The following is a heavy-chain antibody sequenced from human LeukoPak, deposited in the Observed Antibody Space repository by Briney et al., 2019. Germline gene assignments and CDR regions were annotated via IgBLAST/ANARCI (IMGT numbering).Heavy chain of an antibody. Sequence: GGSLRLSCAASGFTSSSNYMSWVRQAPGKGLEWVSVIYSGGSTYYADSVTGRFTIYRDNSKNTLYLQMNSVRDEDTAVYYCALLRKFWFDPWGQGTLVTVSS. J-gene: IGHJ5*02. CDR1: GFTSSSNY. CDR2: IYSGGST. D-gene: IGHD2-15*01. V-gene: IGHV3-53*01. CDR3: ALLRKFWFDP.